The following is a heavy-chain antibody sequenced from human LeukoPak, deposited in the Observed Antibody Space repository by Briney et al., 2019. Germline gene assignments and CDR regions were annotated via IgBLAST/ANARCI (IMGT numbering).Heavy chain of an antibody. D-gene: IGHD3-16*02. CDR3: AKVGGYDYVWGSYRGPRRVFGAFDI. J-gene: IGHJ3*02. CDR2: ISGSGGST. CDR1: GFTFSSYD. Sequence: PGGSLRLSCAASGFTFSSYDMSWVRQAPGKGLEWVSAISGSGGSTYYADSVKGRFTLSRDNSKNTLYLQMNSLRAEVTAVYYCAKVGGYDYVWGSYRGPRRVFGAFDIWGQGTMVTVSS. V-gene: IGHV3-23*01.